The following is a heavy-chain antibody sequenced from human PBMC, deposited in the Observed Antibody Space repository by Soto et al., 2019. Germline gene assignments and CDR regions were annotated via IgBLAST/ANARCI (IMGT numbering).Heavy chain of an antibody. D-gene: IGHD5-12*01. J-gene: IGHJ6*02. CDR1: GYSFTSYW. CDR3: ARLAMATRRGYYGMDV. CDR2: IDPSDSYT. V-gene: IGHV5-10-1*01. Sequence: GESLKISCKGSGYSFTSYWISWVRQMPGKGLEWMGRIDPSDSYTNYSPSLQGHVTISADKSISTAYLQWSSLKASDTAMYYCARLAMATRRGYYGMDVWGQGTTVTVSS.